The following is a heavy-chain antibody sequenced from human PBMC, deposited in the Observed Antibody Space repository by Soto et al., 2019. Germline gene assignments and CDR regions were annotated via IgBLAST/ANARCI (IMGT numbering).Heavy chain of an antibody. Sequence: SETLSLTCTVSGVSISSYYWGWIRQAPGKGLEWIGYMYYSETTNYNPSLKSRVTMSVDTSKNQFSLNLRSVTAADTALYYCARVVRPPYYVGNYTRFDPWGQGTLVTVSS. D-gene: IGHD3-22*01. V-gene: IGHV4-59*01. CDR1: GVSISSYY. CDR3: ARVVRPPYYVGNYTRFDP. J-gene: IGHJ5*02. CDR2: MYYSETT.